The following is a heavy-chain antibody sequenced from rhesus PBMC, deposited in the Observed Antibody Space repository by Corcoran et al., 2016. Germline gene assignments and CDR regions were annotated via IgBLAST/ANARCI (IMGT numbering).Heavy chain of an antibody. CDR2: IYGGSGST. CDR1: GGSISINY. J-gene: IGHJ6*01. Sequence: QVQLQESGPGLVKPSETLSLTCAVSGGSISINYWNWIRQPPGKGLEWIGRIYGGSGSTSYNPSLTSRVTISTDTSKNQFSLKLSSVTAADTAVYYCASAYGLDSWGQGVVVTVSS. CDR3: ASAYGLDS. V-gene: IGHV4-147*01.